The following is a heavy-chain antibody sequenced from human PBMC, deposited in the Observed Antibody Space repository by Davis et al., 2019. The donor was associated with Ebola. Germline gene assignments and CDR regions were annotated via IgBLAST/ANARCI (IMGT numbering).Heavy chain of an antibody. D-gene: IGHD3-22*01. CDR1: GFTFGDYA. V-gene: IGHV3-43D*03. CDR2: VSWDGRST. Sequence: GESLKISCAASGFTFGDYAMHWVRQAPGKGLEWVSLVSWDGRSTAYADSVRGRFTISRDNSKKFLYLQMNGLTAEDTALYYCTAYDSTFRNYWGQGTLVTVSS. CDR3: TAYDSTFRNY. J-gene: IGHJ4*02.